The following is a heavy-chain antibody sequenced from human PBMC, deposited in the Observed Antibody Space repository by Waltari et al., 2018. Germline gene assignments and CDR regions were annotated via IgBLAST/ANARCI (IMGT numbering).Heavy chain of an antibody. D-gene: IGHD4-17*01. V-gene: IGHV3-74*01. Sequence: EVQLVESGGGLVQPGGSLRLSCAASGFTFSSYWMHWVRQAPGKGLVWVSRINSDGSSTSYADSVKGRFTISRDNAKNTLYLQMNRLRAEDTAVYYCAREGYGDYDAFDIWGQGTMVTVSS. J-gene: IGHJ3*02. CDR3: AREGYGDYDAFDI. CDR2: INSDGSST. CDR1: GFTFSSYW.